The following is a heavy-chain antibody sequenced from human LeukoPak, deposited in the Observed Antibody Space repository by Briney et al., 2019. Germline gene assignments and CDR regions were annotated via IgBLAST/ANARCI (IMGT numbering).Heavy chain of an antibody. J-gene: IGHJ6*04. Sequence: GGSLRLSCAASGFTFDDYGMSWVRQAPGKGLEWVAIVNQGGTQKYYVDSVKGRFTISRDNAENSLYLQMNSLRAEDTAVYYCAELGITMIGGVWGKGTTVTISS. CDR3: AELGITMIGGV. V-gene: IGHV3-7*01. D-gene: IGHD3-10*02. CDR2: VNQGGTQK. CDR1: GFTFDDYG.